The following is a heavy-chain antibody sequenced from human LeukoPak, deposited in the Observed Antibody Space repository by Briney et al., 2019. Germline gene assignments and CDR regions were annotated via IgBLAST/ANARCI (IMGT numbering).Heavy chain of an antibody. J-gene: IGHJ5*02. CDR2: ISGSGGST. CDR1: GGTFSSYA. D-gene: IGHD2-2*02. CDR3: AKDKYQLLYVNWFDP. V-gene: IGHV3-23*01. Sequence: ASVKVSCKASGGTFSSYAMSWVRQAPGKGLEWVSAISGSGGSTYYADSVKGRFTISRDNSKNTLYLQMNSLRAEDTAVYYCAKDKYQLLYVNWFDPWGQGTLVTVSS.